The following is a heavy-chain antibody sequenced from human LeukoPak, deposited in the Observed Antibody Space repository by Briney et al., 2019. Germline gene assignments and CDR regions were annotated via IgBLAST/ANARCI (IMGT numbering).Heavy chain of an antibody. CDR1: GFTFSSYA. V-gene: IGHV3-23*01. J-gene: IGHJ4*02. CDR2: ISGSGGST. D-gene: IGHD6-13*01. Sequence: PGGSLRLSCAASGFTFSSYAMSWVRQAPGKGLEWVSGISGSGGSTFFADSVKGRFTISRDQANNTLYLQMNTLRDEDTAVYYCARGPRYSFYWGQGTLVSVSS. CDR3: ARGPRYSFY.